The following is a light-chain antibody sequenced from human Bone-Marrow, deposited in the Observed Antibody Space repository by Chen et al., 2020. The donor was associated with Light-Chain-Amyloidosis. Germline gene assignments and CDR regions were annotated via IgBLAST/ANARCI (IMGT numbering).Light chain of an antibody. CDR1: SSDVGSTNH. CDR2: EVT. V-gene: IGLV2-14*01. CDR3: SSYTITNTLV. Sequence: QSALTQPASVSGPPGPSITIPCTGTSSDVGSTNHDSWYQQHPDKAPKLMIYEVTNRPSWVPDRFSGSKSDNTASLTISGLQTEDEADYFCSSYTITNTLVFGSGTRVTVL. J-gene: IGLJ1*01.